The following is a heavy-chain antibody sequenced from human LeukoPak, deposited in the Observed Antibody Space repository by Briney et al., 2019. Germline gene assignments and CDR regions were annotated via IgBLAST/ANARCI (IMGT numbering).Heavy chain of an antibody. CDR2: IIPIFGTA. CDR1: GGTFSSYA. J-gene: IGHJ4*02. CDR3: ARTGDRYYYDSSGSLDY. V-gene: IGHV1-69*05. D-gene: IGHD3-22*01. Sequence: ASVKVSCKASGGTFSSYAISWVRQAPGQGLEWMGGIIPIFGTANYAQKFQGRVTITTDESTSTAYVELSSLRSEDTAVYYCARTGDRYYYDSSGSLDYWGQGTLVTVSS.